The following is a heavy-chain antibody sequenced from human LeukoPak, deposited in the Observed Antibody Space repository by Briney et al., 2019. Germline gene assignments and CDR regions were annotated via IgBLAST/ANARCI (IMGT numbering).Heavy chain of an antibody. Sequence: SETLSLTCTVSGGSITNYYWSWIRQSPGKGLEWIGYISSSGNTNYNAALKARVTISVDTYKNHFSLILSSVTAADTAVYYCARGPPDSQWLVWYYFDYWGQGTLVTVSS. J-gene: IGHJ4*02. CDR3: ARGPPDSQWLVWYYFDY. D-gene: IGHD6-19*01. CDR2: ISSSGNT. V-gene: IGHV4-59*01. CDR1: GGSITNYY.